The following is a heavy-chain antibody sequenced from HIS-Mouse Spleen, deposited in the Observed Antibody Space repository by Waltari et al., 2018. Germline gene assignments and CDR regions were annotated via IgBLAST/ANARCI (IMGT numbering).Heavy chain of an antibody. J-gene: IGHJ5*02. D-gene: IGHD2-2*01. V-gene: IGHV1-2*02. CDR3: ARDRYCSSTSCGGRWFDP. Sequence: QVQLVQSGAEVKKPGASVKVSCKASGYTFTGYYMPWVRPAPGQGPEWMGWINPNSGGTNYAQKFQGRVTMTRDTSISTAYMELSRLRSDDTAVYYCARDRYCSSTSCGGRWFDPWGQGTLVTVSS. CDR2: INPNSGGT. CDR1: GYTFTGYY.